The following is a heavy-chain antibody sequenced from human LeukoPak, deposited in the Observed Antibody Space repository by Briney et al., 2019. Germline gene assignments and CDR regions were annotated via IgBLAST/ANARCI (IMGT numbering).Heavy chain of an antibody. J-gene: IGHJ4*02. CDR3: ARRMVRGVPLDCFDY. Sequence: GGSLRLSCKGFGYRFSSFWIAWVRQMPGKGLEWMGIINPDDSETRYSSSFQGQVTFSADKSTNVAYLQWSSLKAADTGIYYCARRMVRGVPLDCFDYWGQGTVVSVSS. CDR1: GYRFSSFW. V-gene: IGHV5-51*01. D-gene: IGHD3-10*01. CDR2: INPDDSET.